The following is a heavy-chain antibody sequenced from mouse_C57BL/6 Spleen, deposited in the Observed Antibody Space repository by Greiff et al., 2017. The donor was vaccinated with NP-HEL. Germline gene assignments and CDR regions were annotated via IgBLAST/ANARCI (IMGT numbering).Heavy chain of an antibody. D-gene: IGHD1-1*01. CDR1: GYTFTDYE. Sequence: VQLQQSGAELVRPGASVTLSCKASGYTFTDYEMHWVKQTPVHGLDWIGAIDPETGGTAYNQKFKGKAILTADKSSSTAYMELRSLTSEDSAVYYCTRKLRYYAMDYWGQGTSVTVSS. CDR3: TRKLRYYAMDY. V-gene: IGHV1-15*01. CDR2: IDPETGGT. J-gene: IGHJ4*01.